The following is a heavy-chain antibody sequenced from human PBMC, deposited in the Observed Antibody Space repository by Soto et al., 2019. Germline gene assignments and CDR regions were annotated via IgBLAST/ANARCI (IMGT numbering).Heavy chain of an antibody. V-gene: IGHV3-74*01. Sequence: GSLRLSCAASGFTFSSYWMHWVRQAPGKGLVWVSRINSDGSSTSYADSVKGRFTISRDNAKNTLYLQMNSLRAEDTAVYYCARGGLRPDDNWFDPWGQGTLVTVSS. D-gene: IGHD4-17*01. CDR1: GFTFSSYW. CDR3: ARGGLRPDDNWFDP. J-gene: IGHJ5*02. CDR2: INSDGSST.